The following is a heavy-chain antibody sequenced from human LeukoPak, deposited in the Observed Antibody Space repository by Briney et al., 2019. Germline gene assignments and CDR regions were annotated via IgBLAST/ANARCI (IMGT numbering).Heavy chain of an antibody. CDR2: INPSGGST. Sequence: GASVKVSCKASGYTFTSYYMHWVRQAPGQGLEWMGIINPSGGSTSYAQKFQGRVTMTKDMSTSTVYMELSSLRSEDTAVYYCARDNAGVAAPRLGNFWSGYGLGYWGQGTLVTVSS. J-gene: IGHJ4*02. D-gene: IGHD3-3*01. CDR1: GYTFTSYY. CDR3: ARDNAGVAAPRLGNFWSGYGLGY. V-gene: IGHV1-46*01.